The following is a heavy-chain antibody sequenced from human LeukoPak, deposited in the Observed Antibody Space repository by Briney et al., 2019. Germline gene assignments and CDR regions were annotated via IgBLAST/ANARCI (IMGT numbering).Heavy chain of an antibody. D-gene: IGHD6-19*01. CDR3: ARDPGQCLAYWYFDL. Sequence: ASVKVSCKASGYTFTGYYIHWVRQAPGQGLEWMGRINPNSGGTKYAQKFQGRVTMTRDTSISTAYMELSRLRSDDTAVYYCARDPGQCLAYWYFDLWGRGTLVTVSS. CDR1: GYTFTGYY. CDR2: INPNSGGT. V-gene: IGHV1-2*02. J-gene: IGHJ2*01.